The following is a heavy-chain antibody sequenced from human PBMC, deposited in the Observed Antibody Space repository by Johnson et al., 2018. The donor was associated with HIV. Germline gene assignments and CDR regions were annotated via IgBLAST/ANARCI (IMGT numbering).Heavy chain of an antibody. CDR3: VRGGTAYWDRVSAFDI. Sequence: QVQLVESGGGVVQPGRSLRLSCAASGFTFRSYGMHWVRQAPGKGLEWVSGINWSGGGTAYADSVKGRFTISRDNAKNSLYLQMNSLRAEDTAVYYCVRGGTAYWDRVSAFDIWGQGTMVTVSS. CDR2: INWSGGGT. CDR1: GFTFRSYG. J-gene: IGHJ3*02. V-gene: IGHV3-NL1*01. D-gene: IGHD2-8*02.